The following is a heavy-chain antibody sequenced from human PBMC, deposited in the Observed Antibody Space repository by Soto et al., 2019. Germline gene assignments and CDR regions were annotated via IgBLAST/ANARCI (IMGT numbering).Heavy chain of an antibody. Sequence: QVQLVESGGGVVQPGRDLRLSCAASGFIFSNFGMHWVRQAPGKGLEWVDHISYDGSNNNYADSVKGRFTISRDNSENTLYLQMNSLRAEDTAAYYCAKDTFYHDSSGYYVFDYWGQGTLVTVSS. CDR3: AKDTFYHDSSGYYVFDY. J-gene: IGHJ4*02. CDR1: GFIFSNFG. D-gene: IGHD3-22*01. CDR2: ISYDGSNN. V-gene: IGHV3-30*18.